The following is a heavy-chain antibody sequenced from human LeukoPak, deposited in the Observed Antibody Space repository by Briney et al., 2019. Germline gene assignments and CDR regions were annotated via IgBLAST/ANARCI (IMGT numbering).Heavy chain of an antibody. D-gene: IGHD2-2*02. CDR2: ISSVTSAI. CDR1: GLSISDYY. Sequence: GGSLRLSCAASGLSISDYYMSWIRQAPGEGLQWISYISSVTSAIHYADSMKGRFTMFRDNAKNSVYLQMNSLRTEDTAMYFCVSTPAIRRLNFWGQGTLVTVSS. J-gene: IGHJ4*02. CDR3: VSTPAIRRLNF. V-gene: IGHV3-11*01.